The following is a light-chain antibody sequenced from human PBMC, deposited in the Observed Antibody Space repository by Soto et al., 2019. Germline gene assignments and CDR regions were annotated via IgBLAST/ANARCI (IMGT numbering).Light chain of an antibody. CDR2: AAS. V-gene: IGKV3-15*01. J-gene: IGKJ4*01. CDR3: QQYYRWPLT. CDR1: ETISSE. Sequence: EIVMTQSPATLSVSPGERATLSCRASETISSELAWYQHKPCQAPRLLIYAASIGATGIPARFSGSGSETEFTLTINSLQSEDFAIYYCQQYYRWPLTFGGGTKVEI.